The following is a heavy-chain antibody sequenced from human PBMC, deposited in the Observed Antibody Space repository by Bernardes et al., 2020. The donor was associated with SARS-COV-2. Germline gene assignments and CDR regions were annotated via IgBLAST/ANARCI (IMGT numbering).Heavy chain of an antibody. D-gene: IGHD6-13*01. CDR2: IWWDDDK. V-gene: IGHV2-5*02. J-gene: IGHJ4*02. CDR1: GFSLSTSGVG. Sequence: SGPTLVKLTQTLTLTCTFSGFSLSTSGVGVGWLRQPPGKALEWLALIWWDDDKRYSPSLENRVTITKDTSKNQVVLTMTNMDPVDTATYYCTHRHLYSSGWSFDHWGQGTLVTVSS. CDR3: THRHLYSSGWSFDH.